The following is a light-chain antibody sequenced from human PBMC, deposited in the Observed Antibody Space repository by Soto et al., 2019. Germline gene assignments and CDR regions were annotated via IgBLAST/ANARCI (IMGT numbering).Light chain of an antibody. CDR2: EVT. Sequence: QSALTQPASVSGSPGQSITISCSGTSSDVGAYNLVSWYQQYPGKAPRLMIYEVTKRPSGVSNRFSGSKSGNTASLTISGLQPEEGDDYYCSSYAGSRSSIFGTGTKLTVL. J-gene: IGLJ1*01. CDR3: SSYAGSRSSI. V-gene: IGLV2-23*02. CDR1: SSDVGAYNL.